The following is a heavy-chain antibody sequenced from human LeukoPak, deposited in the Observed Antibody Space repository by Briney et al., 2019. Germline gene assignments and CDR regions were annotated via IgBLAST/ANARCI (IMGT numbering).Heavy chain of an antibody. Sequence: GGSLRLSCAATGFTFTNYWMHWVRQAPGKGLEWVSVVYMGGTTYYADSVKGRFTISRDITKNTIYLQMNNLRAEDTAVYYCARGLLRDGYTYSYSFDYWGQGTLVTVSS. V-gene: IGHV3-66*01. CDR3: ARGLLRDGYTYSYSFDY. CDR2: VYMGGTT. J-gene: IGHJ4*02. CDR1: GFTFTNYW. D-gene: IGHD5-18*01.